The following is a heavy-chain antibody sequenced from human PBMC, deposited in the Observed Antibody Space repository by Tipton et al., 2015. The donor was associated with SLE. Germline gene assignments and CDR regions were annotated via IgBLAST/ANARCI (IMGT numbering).Heavy chain of an antibody. CDR2: ISWSSGTTT. CDR3: ARGHYGMDV. V-gene: IGHV3-9*01. CDR1: GFSFADFA. Sequence: SLRLSCTASGFSFADFAMHWVRQAPGTGLEWVSGISWSSGTTTDYADSVKGRFTISRDNAKNSVTLQMNGLRPEDTAVYYCARGHYGMDVWGQGATVTVSS. J-gene: IGHJ6*02.